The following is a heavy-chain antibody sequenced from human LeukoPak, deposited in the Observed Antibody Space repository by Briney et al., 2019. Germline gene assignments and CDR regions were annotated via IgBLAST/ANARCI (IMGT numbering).Heavy chain of an antibody. CDR3: ARYSYGFEPRYYYYYGMDV. V-gene: IGHV7-4-1*02. CDR2: INTNTGNP. D-gene: IGHD5-18*01. J-gene: IGHJ6*02. CDR1: GYTFTSYA. Sequence: ASVKVSCKASGYTFTSYAMNWVRQAPGQGLEWMGWINTNTGNPTYAQGFTGRFVFSLDTSVSTAYLQISSLKAEDTAVYYCARYSYGFEPRYYYYYGMDVWGQGTTVTVSS.